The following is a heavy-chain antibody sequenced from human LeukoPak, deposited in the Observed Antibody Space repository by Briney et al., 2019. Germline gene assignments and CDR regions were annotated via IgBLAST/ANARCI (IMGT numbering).Heavy chain of an antibody. Sequence: PGGSLRLSCAASGFTFNDYAMSWVRQAPGKGLEWVSYICDSDRTIYYPDSVKGRFTISRDKAKNSVYLQMNNLRAEDTAVYCCARDRLGDYDNSGYYDNWGQGTLVTVSS. J-gene: IGHJ4*02. CDR2: ICDSDRTI. D-gene: IGHD3-22*01. V-gene: IGHV3-11*01. CDR3: ARDRLGDYDNSGYYDN. CDR1: GFTFNDYA.